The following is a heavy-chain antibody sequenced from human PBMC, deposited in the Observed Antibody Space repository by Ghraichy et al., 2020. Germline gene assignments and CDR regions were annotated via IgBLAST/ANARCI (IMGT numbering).Heavy chain of an antibody. D-gene: IGHD4-23*01. CDR1: GFTLSGYS. Sequence: GALRLSCVGSGFTLSGYSMNWVRQSPGKGLEWVAYITSSGRTISYADSVKGRFTISRDNSQNSLYLQLNSLRDEDTALYYCARGATVVRFFYYGGMDVWGQGTTVTVPS. V-gene: IGHV3-48*02. CDR2: ITSSGRTI. J-gene: IGHJ6*02. CDR3: ARGATVVRFFYYGGMDV.